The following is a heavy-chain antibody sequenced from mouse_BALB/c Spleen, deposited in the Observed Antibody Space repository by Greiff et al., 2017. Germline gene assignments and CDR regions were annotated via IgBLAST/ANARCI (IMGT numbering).Heavy chain of an antibody. Sequence: EVKVVESGGGLVQPGGSRKLSCAASGFTFSSFGMHWVRQAPEKGLEWVAYISSGSSTIYYADTVKGRFTISRDNPKNTLFLQMTSLRSEDTAMYYCARDGYDEDWFAYWGQGTLVTVSA. CDR2: ISSGSSTI. J-gene: IGHJ3*01. CDR1: GFTFSSFG. D-gene: IGHD2-2*01. CDR3: ARDGYDEDWFAY. V-gene: IGHV5-17*02.